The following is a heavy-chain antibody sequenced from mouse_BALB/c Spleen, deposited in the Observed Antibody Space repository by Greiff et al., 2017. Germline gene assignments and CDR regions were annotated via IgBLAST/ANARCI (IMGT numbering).Heavy chain of an antibody. V-gene: IGHV5-9-3*01. D-gene: IGHD2-4*01. CDR1: GFTFSSYA. Sequence: EVQVVESGGGLVKPGGSLKLSCAASGFTFSSYAMSWVRRTPEKRLEWVATISSGGSYTYYPDSVKGRFTISRDNAKNTLYLQMSSLRSEDTAMYYCARLDYDAFAYWGQGTLVTVSA. CDR3: ARLDYDAFAY. CDR2: ISSGGSYT. J-gene: IGHJ3*01.